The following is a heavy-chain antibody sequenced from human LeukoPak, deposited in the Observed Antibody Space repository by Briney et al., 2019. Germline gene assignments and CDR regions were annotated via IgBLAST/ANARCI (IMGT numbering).Heavy chain of an antibody. Sequence: GGSLRLSCAASGFTFSSYGMHWVRQAPGKGLEWVAFIRYDGSNKYYADSVKGRFTISRDNSKNTLYLQMNSLRAEDTAVYYCARQKYLRGPDVEYFDYWGQGTLVTVSS. CDR2: IRYDGSNK. J-gene: IGHJ4*02. V-gene: IGHV3-30*02. D-gene: IGHD5/OR15-5a*01. CDR1: GFTFSSYG. CDR3: ARQKYLRGPDVEYFDY.